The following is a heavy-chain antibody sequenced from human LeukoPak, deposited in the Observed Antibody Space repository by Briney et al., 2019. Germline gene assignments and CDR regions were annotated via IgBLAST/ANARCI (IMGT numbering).Heavy chain of an antibody. V-gene: IGHV3-23*01. CDR2: ISGSGGST. CDR3: AKAAPSWDWYFDL. J-gene: IGHJ2*01. CDR1: GFTFSSYA. D-gene: IGHD3-16*01. Sequence: GGSLRLSCAASGFTFSSYAMNWVRQAPGKGLECVSGISGSGGSTYYADSVKGRFTISRDNSKNTLYLQMNSLRAEDTAVYYCAKAAPSWDWYFDLWGRGTLVTVSS.